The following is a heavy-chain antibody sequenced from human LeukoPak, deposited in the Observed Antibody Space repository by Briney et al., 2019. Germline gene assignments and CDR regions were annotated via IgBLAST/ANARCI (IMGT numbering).Heavy chain of an antibody. J-gene: IGHJ6*02. CDR3: ARVPPDYGGKGGYYYYGMDV. CDR1: GYTFTSYG. Sequence: GASVKVSCKASGYTFTSYGISWVRQAPGQGLEWMGRIIPIFGIANYARKFQGRVTITADKSTSTAYMELSSLRSEDTAVYYCARVPPDYGGKGGYYYYGMDVWGQGTTVTVSS. CDR2: IIPIFGIA. V-gene: IGHV1-69*04. D-gene: IGHD4-23*01.